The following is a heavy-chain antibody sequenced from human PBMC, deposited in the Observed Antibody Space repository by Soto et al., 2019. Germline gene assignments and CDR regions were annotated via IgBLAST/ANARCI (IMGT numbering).Heavy chain of an antibody. V-gene: IGHV1-18*01. CDR2: ISAYNGNT. D-gene: IGHD5-12*01. CDR3: ARDESYDVPYGPTDY. Sequence: APVKASCKASGYTFTSYGISWVRQAPGQGLEWMGWISAYNGNTNYAQKPQGRVTMTTDTSTSTAYMELRSLRSDDTAVYYCARDESYDVPYGPTDYWGQGTLVTXS. J-gene: IGHJ4*02. CDR1: GYTFTSYG.